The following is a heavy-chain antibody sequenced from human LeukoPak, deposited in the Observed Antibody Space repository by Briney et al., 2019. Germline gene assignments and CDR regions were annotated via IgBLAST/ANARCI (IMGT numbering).Heavy chain of an antibody. J-gene: IGHJ2*01. CDR2: ITGSTTWT. CDR1: GFTFGNFG. Sequence: GGSLRLFCEASGFTFGNFGMTWVRQPPGKGLQWVSGITGSTTWTYYAASVKGRFTGSRDNSQNMLHLKMNSLRADDTAVYYCARELVSSGTGYFDLWGRGTLVTVSS. CDR3: ARELVSSGTGYFDL. V-gene: IGHV3-23*01. D-gene: IGHD3-10*02.